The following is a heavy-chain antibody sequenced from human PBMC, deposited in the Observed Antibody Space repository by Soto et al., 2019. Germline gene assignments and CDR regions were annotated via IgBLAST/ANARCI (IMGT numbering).Heavy chain of an antibody. CDR1: GGSISSYY. Sequence: PSDTLSLTCTVSGGSISSYYWSWIRQPPGKGLEWIGYIYYSGSTNYNPSLKSRVTISVDTSKNQFSLKLSSVTAADTAVYYCAREAKGYSSSWYRIYYYYGMDVWGQGTTDTVSS. J-gene: IGHJ6*02. CDR2: IYYSGST. D-gene: IGHD6-13*01. V-gene: IGHV4-59*01. CDR3: AREAKGYSSSWYRIYYYYGMDV.